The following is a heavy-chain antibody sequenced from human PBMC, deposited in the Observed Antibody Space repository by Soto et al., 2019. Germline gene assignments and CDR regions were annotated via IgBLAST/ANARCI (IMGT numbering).Heavy chain of an antibody. CDR1: GGSISSGDYY. Sequence: PSETLSLTCAVSGGSISSGDYYWSWIRQPPGKGLEWIGYIYYGGSTYYNPSLKSRVTISVDTSKNQFSLKLSSVTAADTAVYYCARVGGFGATTIDYWGQGTLVTVSS. J-gene: IGHJ4*02. CDR3: ARVGGFGATTIDY. CDR2: IYYGGST. D-gene: IGHD3-10*01. V-gene: IGHV4-30-4*01.